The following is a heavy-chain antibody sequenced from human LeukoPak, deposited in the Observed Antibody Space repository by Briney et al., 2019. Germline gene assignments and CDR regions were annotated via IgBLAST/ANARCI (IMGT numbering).Heavy chain of an antibody. V-gene: IGHV3-21*01. CDR1: GFTFRNYA. Sequence: GGSLRLSCEASGFTFRNYAMNWVRQAPGKGLEWVSSISSSSSYIYYADSVKGRFTISRDNAKNSLYLQMNSLRAEDTAVYYCARGDTYYYGSGSYLAWFDPWGQGTLVTVSS. J-gene: IGHJ5*02. CDR3: ARGDTYYYGSGSYLAWFDP. D-gene: IGHD3-10*01. CDR2: ISSSSSYI.